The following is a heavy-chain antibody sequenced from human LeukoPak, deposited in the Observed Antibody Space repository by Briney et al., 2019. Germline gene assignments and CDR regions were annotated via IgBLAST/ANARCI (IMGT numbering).Heavy chain of an antibody. CDR1: GGSISSSSYY. D-gene: IGHD2-2*01. V-gene: IGHV4-39*02. Sequence: SETLSLTCTVSGGSISSSSYYWGWIRQPPGKGLEWIGSIYYSGSTYYNPSLKSRVTISVDTSKNQFSLKLSSVTAADTAVYYCARDLSGCSSXSCXXWFDXXXQGXLVT. J-gene: IGHJ5*02. CDR3: ARDLSGCSSXSCXXWFDX. CDR2: IYYSGST.